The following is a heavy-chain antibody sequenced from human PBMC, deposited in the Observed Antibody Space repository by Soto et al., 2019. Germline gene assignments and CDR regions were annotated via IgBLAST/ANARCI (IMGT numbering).Heavy chain of an antibody. CDR2: IDYNGVT. CDR3: GKVLVGATGHTDSDS. J-gene: IGHJ4*02. CDR1: GGSIYRSGYY. V-gene: IGHV4-39*01. D-gene: IGHD2-15*01. Sequence: SETLSLTCTVSGGSIYRSGYYWGWIRQPPGRGLEWIGNIDYNGVTYSNNSLKSRVTISKDTSKNQISLKLTSVTAANTALYYCGKVLVGATGHTDSDSWGPGTLVTVSS.